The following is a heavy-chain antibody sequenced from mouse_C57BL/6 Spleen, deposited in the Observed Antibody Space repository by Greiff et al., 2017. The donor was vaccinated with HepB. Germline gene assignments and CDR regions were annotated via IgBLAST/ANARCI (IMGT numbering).Heavy chain of an antibody. D-gene: IGHD1-1*01. Sequence: HVQLQQSGAELVKPGASVKISCKASGYAFSSYWMNWVKQRPGKGLEWIGQIYPGDGDTNYNGKFKGKATLTADKSSSTAYMQLSSLTSEDSAVYFCARGVTVVAPMDYWGQGTSVTVSS. V-gene: IGHV1-80*01. CDR3: ARGVTVVAPMDY. J-gene: IGHJ4*01. CDR1: GYAFSSYW. CDR2: IYPGDGDT.